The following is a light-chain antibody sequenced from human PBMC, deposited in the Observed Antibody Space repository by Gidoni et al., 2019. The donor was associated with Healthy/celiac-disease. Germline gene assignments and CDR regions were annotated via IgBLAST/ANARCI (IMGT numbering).Light chain of an antibody. V-gene: IGKV1-13*02. Sequence: AIHLTQSPSSLSASVGNRVTTTCRASQGISSALAWYQQKPGKAPKLLIYDASSLESGVPSRFRGSGSGTDFTLTLSSLQPEDFATYFCQQFNSYPPYTFXQXTKLEIK. CDR1: QGISSA. CDR3: QQFNSYPPYT. CDR2: DAS. J-gene: IGKJ2*01.